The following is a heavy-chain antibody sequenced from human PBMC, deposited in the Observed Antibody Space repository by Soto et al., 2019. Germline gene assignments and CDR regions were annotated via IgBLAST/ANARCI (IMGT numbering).Heavy chain of an antibody. V-gene: IGHV3-23*01. J-gene: IGHJ4*02. CDR2: ISGSGGST. Sequence: PGGSLRLSCAASGFTFSSYAMIWVRQAPGKGLEWVSAISGSGGSTYYADSVKGRFTISRDNSKNTLYLQMNSLRAEDTAVYYCAKEGQYYYDSSGFLDYWGQGTLVTVSS. CDR3: AKEGQYYYDSSGFLDY. CDR1: GFTFSSYA. D-gene: IGHD3-22*01.